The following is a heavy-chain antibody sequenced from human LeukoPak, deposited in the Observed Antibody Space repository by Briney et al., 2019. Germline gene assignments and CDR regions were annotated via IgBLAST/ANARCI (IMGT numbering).Heavy chain of an antibody. J-gene: IGHJ4*02. V-gene: IGHV3-7*01. CDR1: GFTFSTSW. CDR2: IKQDGSEK. Sequence: GGSLRLSCAASGFTFSTSWMTWVRQAPGKGLEWVANIKQDGSEKYYVDSVKGRFAVSRDNAKNSLYLQMNSLRAEDTAVYYCARAQSGFWSGYYFDYWGQGTLVTVSS. D-gene: IGHD3-3*01. CDR3: ARAQSGFWSGYYFDY.